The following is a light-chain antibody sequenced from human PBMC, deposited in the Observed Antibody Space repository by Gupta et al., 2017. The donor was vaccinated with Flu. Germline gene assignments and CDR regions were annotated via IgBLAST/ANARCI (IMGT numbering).Light chain of an antibody. V-gene: IGKV3-15*01. CDR3: QQYNIWPLWT. Sequence: ATLSVSPGERATFSCRASQSVSSNLAWYQQKPGQAPRLLIYGASTRATGISARFSGGGSGTEFTLTISSLQSEDFAVYYCQQYNIWPLWTFGQGTKVEIK. CDR2: GAS. CDR1: QSVSSN. J-gene: IGKJ1*01.